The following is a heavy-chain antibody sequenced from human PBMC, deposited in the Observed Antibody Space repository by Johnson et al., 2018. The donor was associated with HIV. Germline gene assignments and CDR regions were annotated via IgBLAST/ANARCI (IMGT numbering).Heavy chain of an antibody. CDR3: AKELADSSGYYADAFDI. J-gene: IGHJ3*02. D-gene: IGHD3-22*01. CDR1: GFTFSDYY. CDR2: ISSSGSTI. Sequence: QVLLVESGGGLVKPGGSLRLSCAASGFTFSDYYMSWIRQAPGKGLEWVSYISSSGSTIYYADSVKGRFTISRDNAKNSLYLQMNSLRAEDTAVYYCAKELADSSGYYADAFDIWGQGTMVTVSS. V-gene: IGHV3-11*04.